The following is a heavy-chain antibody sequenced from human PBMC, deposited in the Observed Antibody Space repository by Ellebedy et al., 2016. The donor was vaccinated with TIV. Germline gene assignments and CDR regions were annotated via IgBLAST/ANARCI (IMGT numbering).Heavy chain of an antibody. CDR2: IYYSGST. CDR1: GGSISSYY. J-gene: IGHJ5*02. V-gene: IGHV4-59*01. CDR3: ARDLGYCSGGSCYSGWFDP. D-gene: IGHD2-15*01. Sequence: MPSETLSLTCTVSGGSISSYYWSWIRQPPGKGLEWIGYIYYSGSTNYNPSLKSRVTISVDTSKNQFSLKLTSVTAADTAVYYCARDLGYCSGGSCYSGWFDPWGQGTLVTVSS.